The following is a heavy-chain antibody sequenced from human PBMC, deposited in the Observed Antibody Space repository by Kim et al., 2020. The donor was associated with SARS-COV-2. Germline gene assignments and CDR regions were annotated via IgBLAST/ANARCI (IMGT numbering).Heavy chain of an antibody. V-gene: IGHV3-23*01. J-gene: IGHJ5*02. CDR2: ISGDGATT. CDR1: GFIFTTYA. D-gene: IGHD3-16*01. Sequence: GGSLRLSCSASGFIFTTYAMSWVRQAPGKGLEWVSSISGDGATTLYADSVKGRFIISRDNSKNTLYLRMNSLRAEDTAVYYCAKGLLTWNPFDPWGQGTLVTVSS. CDR3: AKGLLTWNPFDP.